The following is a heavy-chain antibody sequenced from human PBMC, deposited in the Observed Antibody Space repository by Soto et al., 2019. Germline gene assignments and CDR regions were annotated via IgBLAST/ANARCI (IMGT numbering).Heavy chain of an antibody. Sequence: SVKVSCKASGYTFTSSAMNWVRQAPGQRLEWIGWIVVGSGNTNYAQKFQERVTITRDMSTSTAYMELSSLRSEDTAVYYCAAGLGRYDILTGLGYWGQGTLVTVSS. CDR3: AAGLGRYDILTGLGY. J-gene: IGHJ4*02. CDR2: IVVGSGNT. CDR1: GYTFTSSA. V-gene: IGHV1-58*02. D-gene: IGHD3-9*01.